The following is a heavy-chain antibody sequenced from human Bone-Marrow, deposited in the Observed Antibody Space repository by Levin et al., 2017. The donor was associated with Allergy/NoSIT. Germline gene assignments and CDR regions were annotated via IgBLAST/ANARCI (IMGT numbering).Heavy chain of an antibody. CDR1: GGSISSSTYY. Sequence: SETLSLTCTVSGGSISSSTYYWGWIRQPPGKGLEWIGNVYYTGTTYYNPSLKSRVTISVDTSKNQFSLKLSSVTAADTAVYYCARPSSPTYGVFDYWGQGTLVAVSS. D-gene: IGHD3-10*01. CDR3: ARPSSPTYGVFDY. V-gene: IGHV4-39*01. CDR2: VYYTGTT. J-gene: IGHJ4*02.